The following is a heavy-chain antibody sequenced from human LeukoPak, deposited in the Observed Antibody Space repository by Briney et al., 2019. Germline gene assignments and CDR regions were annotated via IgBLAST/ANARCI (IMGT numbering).Heavy chain of an antibody. CDR3: ARDSWIH. Sequence: GGSLRLSCAASGFTFSSYSMSWVRQAPGKGLEWVAVISYDGSNKYYADSVKGRFTISRDNPKNTLYLKMTRLRAEDTAVYYCARDSWIHWGQGTLVTVSS. D-gene: IGHD5-18*01. J-gene: IGHJ4*02. CDR1: GFTFSSYS. V-gene: IGHV3-30*04. CDR2: ISYDGSNK.